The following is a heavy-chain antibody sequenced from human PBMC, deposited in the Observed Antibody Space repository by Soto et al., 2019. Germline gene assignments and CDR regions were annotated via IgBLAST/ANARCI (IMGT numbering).Heavy chain of an antibody. Sequence: PGGSLRLSCAVSGFTFITYSMNWVRQAPEKGLEWVSYISSSGSTIYYADSVKGRFTISRDNDKNSLYLQMNSLRPEDTAVYYCARFYYDSSGYLPSPYYYYYGMDVWGQGTTVTVSS. CDR2: ISSSGSTI. J-gene: IGHJ6*02. D-gene: IGHD3-22*01. CDR1: GFTFITYS. V-gene: IGHV3-48*01. CDR3: ARFYYDSSGYLPSPYYYYYGMDV.